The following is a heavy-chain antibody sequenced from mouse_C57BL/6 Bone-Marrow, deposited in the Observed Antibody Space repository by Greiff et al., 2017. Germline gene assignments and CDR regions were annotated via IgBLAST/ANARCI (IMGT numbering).Heavy chain of an antibody. CDR2: IDPEDGDT. Sequence: VQLQQSGAELVRPGASVKLSCTASGFTITDYYMHWVKQRPDQGLEWIGRIDPEDGDTEYAPKFQGHATMTADTSSNTAYLQLSSLTSEDTAVDYCTSYDYDWFAYWGQGTLVTVSA. D-gene: IGHD2-4*01. CDR1: GFTITDYY. J-gene: IGHJ3*01. CDR3: TSYDYDWFAY. V-gene: IGHV14-1*01.